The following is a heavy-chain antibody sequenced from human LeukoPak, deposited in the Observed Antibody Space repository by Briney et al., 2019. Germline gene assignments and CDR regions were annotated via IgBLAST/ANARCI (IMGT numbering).Heavy chain of an antibody. Sequence: PGGSLRLSCAASGFTFSNYAMRWVRQAPGKGLEWVSGISGSGDSTYCADSVKGRFTISRDNSKNTLYLQMNSLRAEDTAVYYCAREGDYSDSGNFYRPFDYWGQGTLVTVSS. CDR2: ISGSGDST. CDR3: AREGDYSDSGNFYRPFDY. J-gene: IGHJ4*02. D-gene: IGHD3-22*01. V-gene: IGHV3-23*01. CDR1: GFTFSNYA.